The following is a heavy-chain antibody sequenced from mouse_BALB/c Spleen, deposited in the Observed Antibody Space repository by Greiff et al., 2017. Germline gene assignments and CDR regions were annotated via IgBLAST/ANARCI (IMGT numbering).Heavy chain of an antibody. CDR1: GFNIKDTY. CDR3: ASYYSFAY. V-gene: IGHV14-3*02. CDR2: IDPANGNT. Sequence: EVKLVESGAELVKPGASVKLSCTASGFNIKDTYMHWVKQRPEQGLEWIGRIDPANGNTKYDPKFQGKATITADTSSNTAYLQLSSLTSEDTAVYYCASYYSFAYWGQGTLVTVSA. J-gene: IGHJ3*01. D-gene: IGHD2-10*01.